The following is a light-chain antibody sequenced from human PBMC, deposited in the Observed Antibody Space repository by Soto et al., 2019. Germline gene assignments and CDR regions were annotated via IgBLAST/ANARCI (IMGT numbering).Light chain of an antibody. CDR2: GAA. CDR3: QQYNNCPPT. V-gene: IGKV3-15*01. Sequence: EIVMTQSPSTLSVSPGERVTLACRARQSVFSSLAWYQQKPGQAPRLLIYGAATRASGIPARFSGSGSGIEFTFTISSLQSEDFAISYCQQYNNCPPTFGQGTKVEIK. J-gene: IGKJ1*01. CDR1: QSVFSS.